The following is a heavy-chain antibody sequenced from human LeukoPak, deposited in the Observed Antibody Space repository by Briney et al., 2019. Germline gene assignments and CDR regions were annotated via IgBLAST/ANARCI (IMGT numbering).Heavy chain of an antibody. CDR3: AKDEGLTVGAADYFHY. CDR2: ISGRGGST. J-gene: IGHJ4*02. CDR1: GFTFSSYA. D-gene: IGHD2-15*01. Sequence: SGGSLRLSCAASGFTFSSYAMGWVRQAPGKGLEWVSAISGRGGSTYYADSVKGRFTISRDNSKNTLYLRMNSLRAEDTAVYYCAKDEGLTVGAADYFHYWGQGTLVTVSS. V-gene: IGHV3-23*01.